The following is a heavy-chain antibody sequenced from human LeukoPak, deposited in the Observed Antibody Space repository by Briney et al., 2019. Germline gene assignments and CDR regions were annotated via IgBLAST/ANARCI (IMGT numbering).Heavy chain of an antibody. V-gene: IGHV4-39*07. D-gene: IGHD3-22*01. CDR3: ARSDSSGYYVGY. CDR1: AGSISSSSYN. CDR2: IQDSGTT. J-gene: IGHJ4*02. Sequence: PSETLFRTCTVSAGSISSSSYNWCCIRQPPGKGLEGTGRIQDSGTTYYHPSLKSRFTISGDTSENSLYLKLNCLTAADTAVYYCARSDSSGYYVGYWGQGTLVTVYS.